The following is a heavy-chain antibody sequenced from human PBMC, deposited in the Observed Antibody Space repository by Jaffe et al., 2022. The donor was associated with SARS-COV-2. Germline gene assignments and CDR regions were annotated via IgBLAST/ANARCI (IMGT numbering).Heavy chain of an antibody. CDR3: AREVVVVPAATSGAFDI. V-gene: IGHV1-46*04. CDR1: GYTFTSYY. D-gene: IGHD2-2*01. CDR2: INPSGGST. J-gene: IGHJ3*02. Sequence: QVQLVQSGAEVKKPGASVKVSCKASGYTFTSYYMHWVRQAPGQGLEWMGIINPSGGSTSYAQKLQGRVTMTRDTSTSTVYMELSSLRSEDTAVYYCAREVVVVPAATSGAFDIWGQGTMVTVSS.